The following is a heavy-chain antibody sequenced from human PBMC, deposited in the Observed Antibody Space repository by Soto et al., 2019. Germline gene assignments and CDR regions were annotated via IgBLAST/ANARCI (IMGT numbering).Heavy chain of an antibody. CDR1: GCTVSTYW. J-gene: IGHJ6*02. Sequence: EVQLVESGGGLVQPGGSRRLSGAASGCTVSTYWMNWVRQAPGKGLEWVANIKGDGSEAYYVDSVKGRFTISRDNAKNSLYLDMNSLSGEDTAGYYCARDWGAPGRGSALGYYYLFGMDVWGQGTTVTVPS. V-gene: IGHV3-7*05. CDR3: ARDWGAPGRGSALGYYYLFGMDV. CDR2: IKGDGSEA. D-gene: IGHD3-16*01.